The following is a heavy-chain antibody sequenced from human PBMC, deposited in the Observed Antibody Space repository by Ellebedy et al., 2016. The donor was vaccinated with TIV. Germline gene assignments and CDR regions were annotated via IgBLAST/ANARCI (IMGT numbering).Heavy chain of an antibody. V-gene: IGHV4-61*01. D-gene: IGHD3-10*01. CDR1: GGSVSSGSYY. CDR3: ARDRGYGSGSFSLDP. CDR2: IYYTGIT. J-gene: IGHJ5*02. Sequence: SETLSLXXTVSGGSVSSGSYYWSWIRQPPGKGLEWIAYIYYTGITTYNPSLKSRVTMSLDTSKNQFSLNLSSVTAADTAVYYCARDRGYGSGSFSLDPWGQGTLVTVSS.